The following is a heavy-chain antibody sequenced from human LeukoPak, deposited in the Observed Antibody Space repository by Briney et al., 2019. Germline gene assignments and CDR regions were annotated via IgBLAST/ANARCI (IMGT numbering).Heavy chain of an antibody. CDR3: TKDRVWNSFDS. J-gene: IGHJ4*02. CDR1: GFTCSNHW. CDR2: INTDGSST. D-gene: IGHD1-1*01. Sequence: GGSLRLSGAASGFTCSNHWMNWVRQAPGKGLVWVSRINTDGSSTTYADSVKGRFTISRDNAKNTLYLQMNSLKNEDTAVYYCTKDRVWNSFDSWGQGTLVTVSS. V-gene: IGHV3-74*01.